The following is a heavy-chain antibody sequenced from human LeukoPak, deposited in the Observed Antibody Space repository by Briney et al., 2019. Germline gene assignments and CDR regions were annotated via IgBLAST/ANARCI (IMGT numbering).Heavy chain of an antibody. Sequence: PGGSLRLSCAASGFTFSSYDMHWVRQATGKGLEWVSAIGTAGDTYYPGSVKGRFTISRENAKNSLYLQMNSLRAGDTAVYYCARDKKGSGKWDGMDVWGQGTTVTVSS. J-gene: IGHJ6*02. D-gene: IGHD3-10*01. V-gene: IGHV3-13*01. CDR2: IGTAGDT. CDR1: GFTFSSYD. CDR3: ARDKKGSGKWDGMDV.